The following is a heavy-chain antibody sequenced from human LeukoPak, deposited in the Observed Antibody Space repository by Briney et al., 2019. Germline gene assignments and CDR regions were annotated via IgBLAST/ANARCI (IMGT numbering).Heavy chain of an antibody. CDR2: ISGSGGST. J-gene: IGHJ4*02. Sequence: GGSLRLSCAASGFTFSDYYMSWIRQAPGRGLTWVSGISGSGGSTYYADSVKGRFTISRDNPRSTLYLQMSSLRAEDTAVYYCARKLSGYAPFDCWGQGTLVTVSS. V-gene: IGHV3-23*01. CDR3: ARKLSGYAPFDC. D-gene: IGHD5-12*01. CDR1: GFTFSDYY.